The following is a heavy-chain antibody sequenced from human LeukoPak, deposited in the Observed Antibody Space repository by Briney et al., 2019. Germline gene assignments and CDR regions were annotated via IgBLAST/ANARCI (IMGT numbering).Heavy chain of an antibody. CDR2: ISGSGGST. J-gene: IGHJ6*02. V-gene: IGHV3-23*01. CDR3: AKDRSGGGDYYFGMDV. CDR1: GLTFSSYA. Sequence: GGSLRLSCAASGLTFSSYAMSWVRQAPGKGQEWVSSISGSGGSTYYADSVKGRFTISRDNSQNTLYLQMNSLRAEDTAVYYCAKDRSGGGDYYFGMDVWGPGTTVTVSS. D-gene: IGHD6-19*01.